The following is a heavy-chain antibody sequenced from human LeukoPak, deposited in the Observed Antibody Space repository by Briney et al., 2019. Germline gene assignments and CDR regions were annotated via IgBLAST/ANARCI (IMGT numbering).Heavy chain of an antibody. CDR3: ARVRRQQADDY. Sequence: PGGPLRLSCAASGFTFSSYSMNWVRQAPGKGLEWVSYISSSGSTIYYADSVKGRFTISRDNAKNSLYLRMNSLRAEDTAVYYCARVRRQQADDYWGQGTLVTVSS. CDR2: ISSSGSTI. J-gene: IGHJ4*02. V-gene: IGHV3-48*04. CDR1: GFTFSSYS. D-gene: IGHD6-13*01.